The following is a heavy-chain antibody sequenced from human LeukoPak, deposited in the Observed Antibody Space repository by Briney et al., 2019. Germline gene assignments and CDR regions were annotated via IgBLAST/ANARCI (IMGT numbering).Heavy chain of an antibody. V-gene: IGHV3-30-3*01. CDR1: GFTFSSYA. D-gene: IGHD2-2*01. CDR3: ARDVSLVPARPSGPDY. Sequence: GRSLRLSCAASGFTFSSYAMHWVRQGPGKGLEWVAVISYDGSNKYYADSVKGRFTISRDNSKNTLYLQMNSLRAEDTAVYYCARDVSLVPARPSGPDYWGQGTLVTVSS. J-gene: IGHJ4*02. CDR2: ISYDGSNK.